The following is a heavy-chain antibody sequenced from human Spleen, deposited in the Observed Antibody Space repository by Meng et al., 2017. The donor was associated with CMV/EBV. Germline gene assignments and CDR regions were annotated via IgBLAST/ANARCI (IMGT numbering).Heavy chain of an antibody. D-gene: IGHD1-26*01. CDR2: ISWNSDTM. V-gene: IGHV3-9*01. CDR3: AKEAVGGFGH. CDR1: GFSFDDYA. Sequence: LSLTCAASGFSFDDYAMHWVRQAPGKGLEWVSGISWNSDTMGYADSVKGRFTISRDNAKNSLYLQMNSLRGEDTALYYCAKEAVGGFGHWGQGILVTVSS. J-gene: IGHJ5*02.